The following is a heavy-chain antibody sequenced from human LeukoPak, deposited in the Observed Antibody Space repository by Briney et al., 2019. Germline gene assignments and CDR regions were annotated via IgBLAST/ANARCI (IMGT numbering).Heavy chain of an antibody. Sequence: GGSLRLSCAVSGLNVTTTHMTWVRQAPGKGLEWVSFIYSGGGTDYAESVKGRFTISRDNSKNALYLQMNSLRVEDTAMFYCARPPYNWGQGTLVTVSS. V-gene: IGHV3-53*01. J-gene: IGHJ4*02. D-gene: IGHD1-14*01. CDR3: ARPPYN. CDR1: GLNVTTTH. CDR2: IYSGGGT.